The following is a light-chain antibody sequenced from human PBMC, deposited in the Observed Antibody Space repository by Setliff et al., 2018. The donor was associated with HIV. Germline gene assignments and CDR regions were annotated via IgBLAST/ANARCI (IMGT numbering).Light chain of an antibody. V-gene: IGLV1-44*01. CDR1: SSNIESNT. J-gene: IGLJ1*01. CDR3: AAWDDSLNGRYV. CDR2: RNN. Sequence: QSVLTQPPSASGTPGQRVTISCSGSSSNIESNTVNWYQQLPGTAPKLLIYRNNQRPSGVPDRFSGSKSGTSASLAISGLQSEGEADYYCAAWDDSLNGRYVFGTGTKVTV.